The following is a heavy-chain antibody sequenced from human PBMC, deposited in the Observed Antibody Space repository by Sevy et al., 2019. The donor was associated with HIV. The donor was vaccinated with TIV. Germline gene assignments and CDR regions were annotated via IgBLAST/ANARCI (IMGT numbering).Heavy chain of an antibody. CDR1: GYTFSNYG. D-gene: IGHD4-17*01. CDR2: IGVYNGNI. V-gene: IGHV1-18*01. CDR3: ARFGTVATLRYNYYNGMDV. Sequence: ASVKVSCKASGYTFSNYGITWVRQAPGQGLEWMGWIGVYNGNIKYAQKFRGRVTVTTDTSTSTAYMELRSLRTDDTAVYYCARFGTVATLRYNYYNGMDVWGHGTTVTVSS. J-gene: IGHJ6*02.